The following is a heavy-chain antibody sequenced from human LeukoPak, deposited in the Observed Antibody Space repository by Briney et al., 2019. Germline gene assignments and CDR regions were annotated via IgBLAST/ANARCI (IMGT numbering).Heavy chain of an antibody. V-gene: IGHV4-59*01. D-gene: IGHD3-3*01. CDR1: GGSISSYY. Sequence: SETLSLTCTVSGGSISSYYWSWIRQPPGKGLEWIGYIYYSGSTNYNPSLKSRITISVDTSKNQFSLKLSSVTAADTAVYYCARGVNYDFWSGYQGNYYYMDVWGKGTTVTVSS. J-gene: IGHJ6*03. CDR2: IYYSGST. CDR3: ARGVNYDFWSGYQGNYYYMDV.